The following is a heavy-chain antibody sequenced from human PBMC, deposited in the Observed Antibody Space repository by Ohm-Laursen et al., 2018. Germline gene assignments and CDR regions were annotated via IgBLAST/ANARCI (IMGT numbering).Heavy chain of an antibody. J-gene: IGHJ4*02. CDR3: ARRHPDGTGYHYFDY. CDR2: INHSGST. CDR1: GGSFSGYY. V-gene: IGHV4-34*01. Sequence: GTLSLTCAVYGGSFSGYYWSWIRQPPGKGLEWIGEINHSGSTNYNPSLKSRVTISLDTSKSQFSLRLASVAAADTAVYYCARRHPDGTGYHYFDYWGQGIRVTVSS. D-gene: IGHD3-9*01.